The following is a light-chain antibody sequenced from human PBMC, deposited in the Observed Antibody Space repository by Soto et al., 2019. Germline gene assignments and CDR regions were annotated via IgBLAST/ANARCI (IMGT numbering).Light chain of an antibody. Sequence: EIVMTQSPATLSVSPGERATLSCRASQSINNNLAWYQQKPGQAPRLLIYGASTRATGIAARFSGSGSGTEFTLTISSLQSEDFAVYYCQQYATWTFGQGTKVDIK. CDR1: QSINNN. J-gene: IGKJ1*01. CDR2: GAS. CDR3: QQYATWT. V-gene: IGKV3-15*01.